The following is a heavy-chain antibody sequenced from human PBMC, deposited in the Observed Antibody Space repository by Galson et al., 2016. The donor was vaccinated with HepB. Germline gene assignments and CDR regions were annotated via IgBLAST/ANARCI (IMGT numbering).Heavy chain of an antibody. Sequence: ETLSLTCTVPGGSISSSSYYWGWIRQPPGKGLEWIGSIYYSGSTYYNPSLKSRVTISVDTSKNRFSLNLSSVTAADTAVYYCARHSSYYGNFDYWGQGTLVTVSS. D-gene: IGHD2-15*01. CDR1: GGSISSSSYY. V-gene: IGHV4-39*01. CDR2: IYYSGST. CDR3: ARHSSYYGNFDY. J-gene: IGHJ4*02.